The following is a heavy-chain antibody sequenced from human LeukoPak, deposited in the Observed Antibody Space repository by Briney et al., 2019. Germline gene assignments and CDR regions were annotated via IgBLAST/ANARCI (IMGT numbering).Heavy chain of an antibody. D-gene: IGHD2-2*01. V-gene: IGHV3-7*01. CDR1: GFTFRSYW. J-gene: IGHJ4*02. CDR2: IKQDGSET. CDR3: ATDLYCSSTSCYRRFDY. Sequence: GGSLRLSCAASGFTFRSYWMTWVRQYPGKGLEWVANIKQDGSETYYADSVKGRFTISRDNAKRSLYLQMNSLRAEDTAVYYCATDLYCSSTSCYRRFDYWGQGTLVTVSS.